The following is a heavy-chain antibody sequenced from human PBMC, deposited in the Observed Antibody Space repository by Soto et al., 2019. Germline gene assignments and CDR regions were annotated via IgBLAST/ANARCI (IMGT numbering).Heavy chain of an antibody. CDR3: ARDRVTIFEADP. Sequence: ASVKVSCKASGYTFINYDINWVRQATGQGLEWMGWLNPNSGNTGYAHKFQGRVTMTRNTSTSTAYMELRSLRSDDTAVYYCARDRVTIFEADPWGQGTLVTVSS. V-gene: IGHV1-8*01. CDR2: LNPNSGNT. CDR1: GYTFINYD. J-gene: IGHJ5*02. D-gene: IGHD3-3*01.